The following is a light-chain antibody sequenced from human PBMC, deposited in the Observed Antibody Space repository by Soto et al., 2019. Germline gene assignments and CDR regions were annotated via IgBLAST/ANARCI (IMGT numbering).Light chain of an antibody. CDR2: DVS. Sequence: QSALTQPRSVSGSPGQSVTISCTGTSSDVGGYNYVSWYQQYPGKAPKLMIYDVSKRPSGVPDRFSGSKSGNTASLTISGLQAEDEADYYCCSYAGSYVVFGGGTKLTVL. J-gene: IGLJ2*01. CDR3: CSYAGSYVV. CDR1: SSDVGGYNY. V-gene: IGLV2-11*01.